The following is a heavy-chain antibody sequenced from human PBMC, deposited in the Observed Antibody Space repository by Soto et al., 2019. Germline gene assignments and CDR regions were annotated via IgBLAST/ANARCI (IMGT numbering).Heavy chain of an antibody. CDR2: MSPDGRKR. J-gene: IGHJ4*02. Sequence: EVQLVESGGGLVQPGGSLRLSCAASGFTFSDYWLSWVRQSPVKGLECVANMSPDGRKRYYLDSLKGRFTISRDNAKNSLYLQMTRLSAEDTAVYFCSRDPLAFHIGGHWGQGTLVTVSS. CDR1: GFTFSDYW. D-gene: IGHD3-3*02. CDR3: SRDPLAFHIGGH. V-gene: IGHV3-7*01.